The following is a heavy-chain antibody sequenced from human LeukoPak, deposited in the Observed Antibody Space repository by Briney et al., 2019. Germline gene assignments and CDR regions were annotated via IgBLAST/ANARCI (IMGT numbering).Heavy chain of an antibody. CDR3: AKSTTPGGTAMVFDY. D-gene: IGHD5-18*01. CDR2: ISGRDSST. CDR1: GFTLSSYA. V-gene: IGHV3-23*01. J-gene: IGHJ4*02. Sequence: GGSLRLSCAASGFTLSSYAMSWVRQAPGKGLEWVSGISGRDSSTYYADSVKGRFTISRDNSKNTLYLQINSLRAEDTAVCYCAKSTTPGGTAMVFDYWGQGTLVTVSS.